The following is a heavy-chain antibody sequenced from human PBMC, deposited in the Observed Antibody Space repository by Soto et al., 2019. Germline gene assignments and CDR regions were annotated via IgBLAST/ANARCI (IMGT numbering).Heavy chain of an antibody. V-gene: IGHV4-59*01. J-gene: IGHJ6*04. CDR3: ARGLTAAALVDV. CDR2: IYYSGST. D-gene: IGHD6-13*01. CDR1: GGSISSYC. Sequence: LEILSLTCTVSGGSISSYCWSWIRQPPGKGLEWIGYIYYSGSTNYNPSLKSRVTISVDTSKNQFSLKLSSVTAADTAVYYCARGLTAAALVDVWGKGTTVTVSS.